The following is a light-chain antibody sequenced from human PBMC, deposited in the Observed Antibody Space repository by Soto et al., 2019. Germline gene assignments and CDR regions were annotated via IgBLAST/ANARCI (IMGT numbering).Light chain of an antibody. CDR3: SSYTTSATLV. Sequence: SYVLTQPPSVSVAPGQTARITCGGINIGSKSVHWYRQKPGQAPVLVVYDDADRPSGIPERFSGSNSGNTAALTISRVEAGDEADYFCSSYTTSATLVFGVGTKLTVL. J-gene: IGLJ2*01. CDR1: NIGSKS. CDR2: DDA. V-gene: IGLV3-21*02.